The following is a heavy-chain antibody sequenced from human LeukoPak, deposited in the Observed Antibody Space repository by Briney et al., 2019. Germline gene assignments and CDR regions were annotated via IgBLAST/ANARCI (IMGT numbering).Heavy chain of an antibody. CDR1: GFTFSSYA. D-gene: IGHD5-24*01. V-gene: IGHV3-30*04. J-gene: IGHJ4*02. CDR2: ISYDGSNK. CDR3: ARDTLPGVEMATIIGY. Sequence: PGGSLRLSCAASGFTFSSYAMHWVRQAPGKGLEWVAVISYDGSNKYYADSVKGRFTISRDNSKNTLYLQMNSLRAGDTAVYYCARDTLPGVEMATIIGYWGQGTLVTVSS.